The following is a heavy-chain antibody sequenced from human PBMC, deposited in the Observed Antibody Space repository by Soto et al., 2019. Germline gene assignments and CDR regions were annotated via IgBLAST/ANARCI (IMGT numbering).Heavy chain of an antibody. J-gene: IGHJ4*02. V-gene: IGHV4-59*08. D-gene: IGHD1-1*01. Sequence: TLSLTCTVSGGSVSGYYWSWIRQPPGKGLEWIAYIYYSGSSNSNPSLKSRVSISVDTSKNQFSLKLSSVTAADTAVYYCARHSNEYRKSLDYWGQGTLVTVSS. CDR2: IYYSGSS. CDR3: ARHSNEYRKSLDY. CDR1: GGSVSGYY.